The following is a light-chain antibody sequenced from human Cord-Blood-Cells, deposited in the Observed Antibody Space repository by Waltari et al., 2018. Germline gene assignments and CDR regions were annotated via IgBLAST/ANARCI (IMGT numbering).Light chain of an antibody. J-gene: IGKJ2*01. CDR3: QLYGSSPRYT. CDR2: GAS. CDR1: QSVSSSY. Sequence: DIVLTQSPGTLSLSSGERATLSCRASQSVSSSYLAWYQQKPGQAPRLLIYGASSRATGIPDRFSDSGSWTDFTLTISRLEPEDFAVYYCQLYGSSPRYTFGQGTKLEIK. V-gene: IGKV3-20*01.